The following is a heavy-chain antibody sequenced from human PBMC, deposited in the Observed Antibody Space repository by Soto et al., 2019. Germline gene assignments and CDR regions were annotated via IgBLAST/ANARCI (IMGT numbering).Heavy chain of an antibody. Sequence: ASVKVSCKASGYTFTSYDINWVRQATGQGLEWMGWMNPNSGNTGYAQKFQGRVTMTRNTSISTAYMELSSLRSEDTAVYYCARKGELVVPAAQYYYYYYYMDVWGKGTTVTVSS. CDR2: MNPNSGNT. D-gene: IGHD2-2*01. J-gene: IGHJ6*03. CDR3: ARKGELVVPAAQYYYYYYYMDV. CDR1: GYTFTSYD. V-gene: IGHV1-8*01.